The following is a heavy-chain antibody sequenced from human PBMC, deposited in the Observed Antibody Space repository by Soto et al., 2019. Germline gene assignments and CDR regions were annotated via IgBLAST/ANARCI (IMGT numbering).Heavy chain of an antibody. CDR3: ARDYLYNGFAS. J-gene: IGHJ4*02. Sequence: EVQLVESGGGLVQPGGSLRLSCAASGFSFRSYAMHWVRLAPGKGLEHVSAISTNGDATYFANSVKGRFTISRDNSKNPLYLDFGSLRAAEMVVHYCARDYLYNGFASWGQGTLVTVSS. V-gene: IGHV3-64*01. CDR2: ISTNGDAT. CDR1: GFSFRSYA. D-gene: IGHD1-20*01.